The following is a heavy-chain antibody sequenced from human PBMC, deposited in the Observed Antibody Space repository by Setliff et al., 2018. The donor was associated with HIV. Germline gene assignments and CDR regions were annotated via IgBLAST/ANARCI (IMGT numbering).Heavy chain of an antibody. CDR2: MNQSGTT. D-gene: IGHD3-10*01. CDR1: GTSFSDHY. Sequence: PSETLSLTCSVYGTSFSDHYWSWVRQTPGKGLEWIGEMNQSGTTNYNPSLKSRVTISIDTSRNQFSLRLTSVTAEDTAVYYCARDRHYSGLGSYGPWGPGTLVTVSS. CDR3: ARDRHYSGLGSYGP. J-gene: IGHJ5*02. V-gene: IGHV4-34*01.